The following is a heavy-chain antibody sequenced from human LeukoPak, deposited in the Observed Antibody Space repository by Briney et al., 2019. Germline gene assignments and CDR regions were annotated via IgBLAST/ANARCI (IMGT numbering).Heavy chain of an antibody. CDR2: IYYSGST. V-gene: IGHV4-59*01. D-gene: IGHD3-22*01. J-gene: IGHJ6*03. Sequence: SETLSLTCTVSGGSISSYYWSWIRQPPGKGLEWIGYIYYSGSTNYNPSLKSRVTISVDTSKNQFSLKLNSVTAADTAVYYCARSSEGRYYYDSSGYSYYYYYMDVWGIGTTVTISS. CDR1: GGSISSYY. CDR3: ARSSEGRYYYDSSGYSYYYYYMDV.